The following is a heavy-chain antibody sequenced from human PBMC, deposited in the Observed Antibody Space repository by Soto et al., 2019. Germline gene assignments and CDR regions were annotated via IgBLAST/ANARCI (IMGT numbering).Heavy chain of an antibody. J-gene: IGHJ4*02. V-gene: IGHV3-53*01. Sequence: GGSLRLSCAASGFSVSTNYMTWVRQAPGKGLEWVSVIYSGGSTYYADSVKGRFTISRDNSKNTLHLQMNSLRAEDTAVYYCARGSGSLYYFDFWGRGTLVTVSS. CDR1: GFSVSTNY. CDR3: ARGSGSLYYFDF. D-gene: IGHD1-26*01. CDR2: IYSGGST.